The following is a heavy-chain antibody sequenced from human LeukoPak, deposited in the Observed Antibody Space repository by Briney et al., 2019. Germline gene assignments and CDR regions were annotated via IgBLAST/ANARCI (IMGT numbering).Heavy chain of an antibody. CDR1: GFTFSSYG. J-gene: IGHJ4*02. CDR3: AKDLGMSFWSGYGIDY. D-gene: IGHD3-3*01. V-gene: IGHV3-30*02. CDR2: IRYDGSNK. Sequence: PGGSLRLSCAASGFTFSSYGMHWVRQAPGKGLEWVAFIRYDGSNKYYADSVKGRFTISRDNSKNTLYLQMNSLRAEDTAVYYCAKDLGMSFWSGYGIDYWGQGTLVTVSS.